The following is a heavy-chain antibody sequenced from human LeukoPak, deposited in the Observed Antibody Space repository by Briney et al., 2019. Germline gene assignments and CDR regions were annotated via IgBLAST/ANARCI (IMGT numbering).Heavy chain of an antibody. CDR2: ITSGFTP. V-gene: IGHV3-23*01. Sequence: PGGSLRLSCAASGLTFSIYAMSWFRQAQGKGPEWVSGITSGFTPHYADSVKGRFTISRDNSKNTFHLQMNSLRAEDTAVYYCAKDYSDSRVGDVFFQYWGQGTLVTVSS. D-gene: IGHD1-26*01. J-gene: IGHJ4*02. CDR1: GLTFSIYA. CDR3: AKDYSDSRVGDVFFQY.